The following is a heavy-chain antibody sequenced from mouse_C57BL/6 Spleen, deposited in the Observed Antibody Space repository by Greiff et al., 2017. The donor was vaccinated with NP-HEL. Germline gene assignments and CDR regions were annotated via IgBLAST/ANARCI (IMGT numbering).Heavy chain of an antibody. CDR2: IDPSDSYT. V-gene: IGHV1-59*01. CDR1: GYTFTSYW. Sequence: QVQLQQPGAELVRPGTSVKLSCKASGYTFTSYWMHWVKQRPGQGLEWIGVIDPSDSYTNYNQKFKGKATLTVDTSSSTAYMQLSSLTSEDSAVYDCARAPYDYAWFAYWGQGTLVTVSA. D-gene: IGHD2-4*01. J-gene: IGHJ3*01. CDR3: ARAPYDYAWFAY.